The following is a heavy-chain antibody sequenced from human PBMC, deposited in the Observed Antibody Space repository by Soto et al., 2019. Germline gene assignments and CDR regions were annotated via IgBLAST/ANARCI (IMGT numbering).Heavy chain of an antibody. Sequence: KTSETLSLTCTVSGGSISSYYWSWIRQPPGKGLEWIGYIYYSGSTNYNPSLKSRVTISVDTSKNQFSLKLSSVTAADTAVYYCARDSYSSGWYSDYYYYGMDVWGQGTTVTVSS. CDR1: GGSISSYY. CDR3: ARDSYSSGWYSDYYYYGMDV. CDR2: IYYSGST. J-gene: IGHJ6*02. D-gene: IGHD6-19*01. V-gene: IGHV4-59*01.